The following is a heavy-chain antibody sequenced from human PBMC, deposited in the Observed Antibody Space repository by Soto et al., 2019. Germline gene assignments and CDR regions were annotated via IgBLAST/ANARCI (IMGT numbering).Heavy chain of an antibody. CDR2: FDPEDGET. J-gene: IGHJ5*02. CDR3: ATRRITMVRGSLQFDP. Sequence: ASVKVSCKVSGYTLTELSMHWVRQAPGKGLEWMGGFDPEDGETIYAQKFQGRVTMTEDTSTDTAYMELSSLRSEDTAVYYCATRRITMVRGSLQFDPWAQGTLVTVSS. D-gene: IGHD3-10*01. CDR1: GYTLTELS. V-gene: IGHV1-24*01.